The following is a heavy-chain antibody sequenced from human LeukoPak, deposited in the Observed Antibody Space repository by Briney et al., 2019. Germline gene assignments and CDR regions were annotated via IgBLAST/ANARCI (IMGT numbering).Heavy chain of an antibody. CDR1: GFTFSSYW. V-gene: IGHV3-7*03. Sequence: GGSLRLSCAASGFTFSSYWMSWVRQAPGKGLECVANINQDGTEEYYVDSVKGRVTISRDNSKNTLYVQVNSLGTEDTAAYYCAKGSYYDSSGSFYFDYWGQGTLVTVSS. CDR2: INQDGTEE. D-gene: IGHD3-22*01. J-gene: IGHJ4*02. CDR3: AKGSYYDSSGSFYFDY.